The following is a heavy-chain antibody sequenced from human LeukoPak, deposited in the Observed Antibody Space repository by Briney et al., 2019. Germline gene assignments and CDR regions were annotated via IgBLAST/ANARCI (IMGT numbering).Heavy chain of an antibody. CDR2: FDPEDGET. CDR3: ATGYYYDSSGSYYFDY. Sequence: ASVKVSCKASGYTFTSYDINWVRQATGQGLEWMGGFDPEDGETIYAQKFQGRVTMTEDTSTDTAYMELSSLRSEDTAVYYCATGYYYDSSGSYYFDYWGQGTLVTVSS. CDR1: GYTFTSYD. V-gene: IGHV1-24*01. D-gene: IGHD3-22*01. J-gene: IGHJ4*02.